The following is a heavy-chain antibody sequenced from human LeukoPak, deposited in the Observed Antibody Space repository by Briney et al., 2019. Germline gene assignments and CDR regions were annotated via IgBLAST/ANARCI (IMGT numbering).Heavy chain of an antibody. D-gene: IGHD2-21*02. CDR2: IWYDGSNK. CDR3: AMLGDTPDY. V-gene: IGHV3-33*01. CDR1: GFTFSSYG. J-gene: IGHJ4*02. Sequence: GGSLRLSCAASGFTFSSYGMHWVRQAPGKGPEWVAVIWYDGSNKYYADSVKGRFTISRDNSKNTLYLQMNSLRAEDTAVYYCAMLGDTPDYWGQGTLVTVSS.